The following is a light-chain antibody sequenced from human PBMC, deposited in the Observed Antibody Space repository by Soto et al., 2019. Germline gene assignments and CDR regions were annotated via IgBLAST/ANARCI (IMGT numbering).Light chain of an antibody. V-gene: IGKV3-15*01. J-gene: IGKJ4*01. Sequence: IVMTQSPATLSVSPGEGVTLSCRASQSVRHKLAWYQQKPGQGPRLHIHDASTRAPGIPARFSGGGSGTDFTLTISSLQSEDSAVYFCQQYNTWPPITFGGGTKVEIK. CDR1: QSVRHK. CDR2: DAS. CDR3: QQYNTWPPIT.